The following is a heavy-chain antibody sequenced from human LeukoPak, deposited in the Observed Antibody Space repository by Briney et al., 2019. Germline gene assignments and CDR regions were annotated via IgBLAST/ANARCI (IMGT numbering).Heavy chain of an antibody. Sequence: GASVKVSCKASGYTFTGYYMHWVRQAPGQGLEWMGWINPNSGGPKYAQKFQGRVTMTRDTSISTAYMELSRLRSDDTAVYYCARAPSGDWPCYFDYWGQGTLVTVSS. CDR2: INPNSGGP. D-gene: IGHD2-21*02. V-gene: IGHV1-2*02. J-gene: IGHJ4*02. CDR1: GYTFTGYY. CDR3: ARAPSGDWPCYFDY.